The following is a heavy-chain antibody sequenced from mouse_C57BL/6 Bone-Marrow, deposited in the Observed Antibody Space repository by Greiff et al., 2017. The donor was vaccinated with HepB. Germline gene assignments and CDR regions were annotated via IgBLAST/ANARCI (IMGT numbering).Heavy chain of an antibody. CDR2: IYPRSGNT. J-gene: IGHJ2*01. D-gene: IGHD2-5*01. V-gene: IGHV1-81*01. CDR3: ARATIVTPFDY. Sequence: VQLQQSGAELARPGASVKLSCKASGYTFTSYGISWVKQRTGQGLEWIGEIYPRSGNTYYNEKFKGKATLTADKSSSTAYMELRSLTSEDSAFYFCARATIVTPFDYWGQGTTLTVSS. CDR1: GYTFTSYG.